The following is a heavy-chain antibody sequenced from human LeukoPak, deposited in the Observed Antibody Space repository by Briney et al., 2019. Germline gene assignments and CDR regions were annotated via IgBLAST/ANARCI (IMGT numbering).Heavy chain of an antibody. V-gene: IGHV3-48*01. CDR3: AKPSIAVAGTFITPGDY. CDR2: ISSSSSTI. J-gene: IGHJ4*02. D-gene: IGHD6-19*01. CDR1: GFTFSSYS. Sequence: GGPLRLSCAASGFTFSSYSMICVRQAPGKGLEWVSYISSSSSTIYYADSVKGRFTISRDNAKNSLYLQMNSLRAEDTAVYYCAKPSIAVAGTFITPGDYWGQGTLVTVSS.